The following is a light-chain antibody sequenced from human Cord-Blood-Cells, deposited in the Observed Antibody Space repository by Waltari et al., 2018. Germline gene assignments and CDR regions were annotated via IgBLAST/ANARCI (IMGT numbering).Light chain of an antibody. J-gene: IGLJ3*02. CDR3: QAWDSSTAV. CDR2: QDS. CDR1: TLWDKY. Sequence: SYEQTQPPSVSVSPGQTASIPRSGDTLWDKYACWYQQKTGQSPVLVIYQDSKRPSGIPERFSGSNSGNTATLTISGTQAMDEADYYCQAWDSSTAVFGGGTKLTVL. V-gene: IGLV3-1*01.